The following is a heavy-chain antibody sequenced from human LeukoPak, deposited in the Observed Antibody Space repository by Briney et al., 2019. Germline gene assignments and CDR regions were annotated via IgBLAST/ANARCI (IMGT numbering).Heavy chain of an antibody. CDR1: GGTFSSYA. Sequence: SVKVSCKASGGTFSSYAISWVRQAPGQGLEWMGGIIPIFGTANYAQKFQGRVTITTDESTGTAYMELSSLRSGDTAVYYCARLASGSYAKDYWGQGTLVTVSS. CDR2: IIPIFGTA. V-gene: IGHV1-69*05. CDR3: ARLASGSYAKDY. D-gene: IGHD1-26*01. J-gene: IGHJ4*02.